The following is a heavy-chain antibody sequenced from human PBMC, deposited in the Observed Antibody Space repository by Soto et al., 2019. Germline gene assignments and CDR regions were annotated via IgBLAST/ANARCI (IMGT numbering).Heavy chain of an antibody. J-gene: IGHJ4*02. V-gene: IGHV3-23*01. CDR2: ISGSGGST. CDR3: ANIDTGCSGGSCYWGH. CDR1: GFTFSSYA. Sequence: EVQLLESGGGLVQPGGSLRLSCAASGFTFSSYAMSWVRQAPGKGLEWVSAISGSGGSTYYADSVKGRFTISRDNPKNTLYLQMNSLRAEDTAVYYCANIDTGCSGGSCYWGHWGQGTLVTVSS. D-gene: IGHD2-15*01.